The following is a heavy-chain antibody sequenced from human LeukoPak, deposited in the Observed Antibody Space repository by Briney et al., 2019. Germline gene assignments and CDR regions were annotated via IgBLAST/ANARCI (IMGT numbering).Heavy chain of an antibody. V-gene: IGHV3-30*02. CDR2: IWDDGSNK. D-gene: IGHD3-22*01. Sequence: GGSLRLSCAASGFTFYTYGMHWVRQAPGKGLEWVAVIWDDGSNKYYADSVKGRFTISRDNSKNTVYLQMNSLRAEDTAVYYCAKDGYDSSGYPGYWGQGTLVTVSS. CDR1: GFTFYTYG. CDR3: AKDGYDSSGYPGY. J-gene: IGHJ4*02.